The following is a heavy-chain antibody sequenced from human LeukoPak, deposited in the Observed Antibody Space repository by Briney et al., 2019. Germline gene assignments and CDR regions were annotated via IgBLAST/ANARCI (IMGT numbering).Heavy chain of an antibody. CDR2: ISGSGAST. D-gene: IGHD6-13*01. CDR3: ANSHKNAPGVY. CDR1: GFTFSSYA. Sequence: GGSLRLSCAASGFTFSSYAMTWVRQAPGKGLELVSGISGSGASTYYADSVKGRFTISSDNSKNTLYLQMNSLRAEDTALYYCANSHKNAPGVYWGQGTLVTVSS. J-gene: IGHJ4*02. V-gene: IGHV3-23*01.